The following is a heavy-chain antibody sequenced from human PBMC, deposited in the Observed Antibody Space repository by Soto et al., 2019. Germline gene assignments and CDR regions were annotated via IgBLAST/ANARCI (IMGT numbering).Heavy chain of an antibody. CDR2: IMPVFGTI. Sequence: GASVKVSCKAYGGTFNSFGIKWVRQAPGQGLEWVGGIMPVFGTINYAQKFRGRVTITADASTSTSYMELSSLRSDDTAVYYCAIENWGPGGHYFDYWGQGTLVTVS. CDR1: GGTFNSFG. D-gene: IGHD7-27*01. V-gene: IGHV1-69*13. J-gene: IGHJ4*02. CDR3: AIENWGPGGHYFDY.